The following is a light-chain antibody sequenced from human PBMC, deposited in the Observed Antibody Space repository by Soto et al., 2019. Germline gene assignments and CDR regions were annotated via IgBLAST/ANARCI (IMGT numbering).Light chain of an antibody. CDR1: SNDVGGYNY. V-gene: IGLV2-14*01. CDR2: EVS. J-gene: IGLJ1*01. CDR3: SSYTGSNIRYV. Sequence: QSALTQPASVSGSPGQSITISCTGTSNDVGGYNYVSWYQHHPGKAPKLMIYEVSDRPSGVSNRFSGSKSGNTASLTISGLQAEDEADYYCSSYTGSNIRYVLGTGTKVTVL.